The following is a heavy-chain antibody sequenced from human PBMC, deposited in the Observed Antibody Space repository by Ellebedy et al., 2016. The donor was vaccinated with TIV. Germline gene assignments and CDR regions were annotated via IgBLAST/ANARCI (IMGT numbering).Heavy chain of an antibody. CDR3: ARRTVSTDAFDF. CDR2: IDWDGDK. V-gene: IGHV2-70*01. CDR1: GFSLTTDGMC. D-gene: IGHD4-17*01. Sequence: SGPTLVKPPQTLTLTCTFSGFSLTTDGMCVSWIRQPPEKALEWLALIDWDGDKFYSPSLQTRVTISRDTSKNQVVLRMNNIDPMDTATYFCARRTVSTDAFDFWGQGTMVTVSA. J-gene: IGHJ3*01.